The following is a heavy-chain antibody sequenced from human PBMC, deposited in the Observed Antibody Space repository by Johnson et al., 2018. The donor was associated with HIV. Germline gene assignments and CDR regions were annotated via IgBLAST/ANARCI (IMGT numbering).Heavy chain of an antibody. D-gene: IGHD6-13*01. CDR1: GFTFSSYG. Sequence: QVQLVESGGGVVQPGRSLRLSCAASGFTFSSYGMHWVRQAPGKGLEWVAVIWYDGSNKYYADSVKGRFTISRDNSKNTLYLQMNSLRAEDTAVYYCAKDRRSSSLDAFDIWCQGTMVTVSS. CDR2: IWYDGSNK. CDR3: AKDRRSSSLDAFDI. V-gene: IGHV3-33*06. J-gene: IGHJ3*02.